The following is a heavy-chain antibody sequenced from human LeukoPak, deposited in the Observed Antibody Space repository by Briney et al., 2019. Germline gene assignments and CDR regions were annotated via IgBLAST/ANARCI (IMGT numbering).Heavy chain of an antibody. D-gene: IGHD2-2*01. CDR2: KNQNGSN. CDR3: ARESRYCSSTSCSGWYFQH. CDR1: VGSFRDYY. J-gene: IGHJ1*01. Sequence: SETLSLTCAVCVGSFRDYYWSWIRQPPGKALEWIGEKNQNGSNNYNPCLKSQVIISVDTSKNQFSLILSSVTAADTAVYFCARESRYCSSTSCSGWYFQHWGEGTLVTVSS. V-gene: IGHV4-34*01.